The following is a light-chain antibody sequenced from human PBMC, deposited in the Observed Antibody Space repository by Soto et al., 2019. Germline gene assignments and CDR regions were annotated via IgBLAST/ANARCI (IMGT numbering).Light chain of an antibody. J-gene: IGLJ7*01. CDR3: SSYAGSNMGV. V-gene: IGLV2-8*01. Sequence: QSVLTQPPSASGSPGQSVAISCTGTSSDIGGYNYVSWYQIHPGKAPKLMIYEVNKRPSGVPDRFSGSKSGNTASLIVSGLQAEDEADYYCSSYAGSNMGVFGGGTQLTVL. CDR2: EVN. CDR1: SSDIGGYNY.